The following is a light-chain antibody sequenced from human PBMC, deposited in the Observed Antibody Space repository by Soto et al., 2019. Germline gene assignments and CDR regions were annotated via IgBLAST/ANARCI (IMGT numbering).Light chain of an antibody. J-gene: IGLJ2*01. Sequence: QSVLTQPASVSGSPGQSITISCTGTSDDVGGYNYVSWYQQHPCKAPKLMIFEVNNRPSGVSNRFAGSRSDNTASLTISGLEVEYEADYYCSSYRCGNALVVFGGGTKLTVL. CDR2: EVN. CDR1: SDDVGGYNY. V-gene: IGLV2-14*01. CDR3: SSYRCGNALVV.